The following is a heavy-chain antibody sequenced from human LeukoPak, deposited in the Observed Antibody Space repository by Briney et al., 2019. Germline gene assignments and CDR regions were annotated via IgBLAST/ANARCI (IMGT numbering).Heavy chain of an antibody. CDR2: IYYSGST. CDR3: ARVVVVVAATGEPDWFDP. D-gene: IGHD2-15*01. CDR1: GGSISSGGYY. Sequence: NPSETLSLTCTVSGGSISSGGYYWSWIRQHPGKGLEWIGYIYYSGSTYYNPSLKSRVTISVDTSKNQFSLKLSSVTAADTAVYYCARVVVVVAATGEPDWFDPWGQGTLVTVSS. V-gene: IGHV4-31*03. J-gene: IGHJ5*02.